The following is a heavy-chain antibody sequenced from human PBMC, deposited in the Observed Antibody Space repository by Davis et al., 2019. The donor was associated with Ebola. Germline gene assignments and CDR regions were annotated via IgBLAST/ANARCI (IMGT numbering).Heavy chain of an antibody. V-gene: IGHV1-18*04. CDR3: ARAQFPTTSDH. CDR1: GYTFTSYG. Sequence: ASVKVSCKASGYTFTSYGITWVRQAPGQGLEWMGWISAYNGNTNYAQKLQGRVTMTTDTSTTTAYMEVGSLRSDDTAVYYCARAQFPTTSDHWGQGTLVTVSS. CDR2: ISAYNGNT. J-gene: IGHJ4*02. D-gene: IGHD1-1*01.